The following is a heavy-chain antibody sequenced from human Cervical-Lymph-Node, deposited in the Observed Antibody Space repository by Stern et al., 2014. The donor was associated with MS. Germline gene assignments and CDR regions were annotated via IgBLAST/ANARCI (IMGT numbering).Heavy chain of an antibody. D-gene: IGHD4-17*01. CDR3: AKSTVTSLSDY. CDR1: GFTFSSYA. CDR2: ISGSGGST. V-gene: IGHV3-23*04. J-gene: IGHJ4*02. Sequence: EVHLVESGGGLVQPGGSLRLSCAASGFTFSSYAMSWVRQAPGKGLEWVSGISGSGGSTNYADTLKGRFPIATDNSKNTTYMEMNSLRAEDTAVYYCAKSTVTSLSDYWGQGTLVTVSS.